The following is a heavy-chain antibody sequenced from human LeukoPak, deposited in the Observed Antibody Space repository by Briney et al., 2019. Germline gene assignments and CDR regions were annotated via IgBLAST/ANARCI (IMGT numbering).Heavy chain of an antibody. CDR3: ARTKVWSGYVRWFDP. V-gene: IGHV3-53*04. D-gene: IGHD3-3*01. CDR2: IYSGGST. CDR1: GFTVSSNY. Sequence: GGSLRLSCAASGFTVSSNYMSWVRQAPGKGLEWVSVIYSGGSTYYAGSVKGRFTISRHNSKNTLYLQMNSLRAEDTAVYYCARTKVWSGYVRWFDPWGQGTLVTVSS. J-gene: IGHJ5*02.